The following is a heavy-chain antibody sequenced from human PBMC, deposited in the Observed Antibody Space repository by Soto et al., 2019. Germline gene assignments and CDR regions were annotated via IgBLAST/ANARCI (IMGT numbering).Heavy chain of an antibody. Sequence: GESLKISCAASGSTFSSYAMSWVRQAPGKGLEWVPAISGSGGSTYYADSVKGRFTISRDNSKNTLYLQMNSLRAEDTAVYYCGKADIVVVVAATFDYWGQGTLVTVSS. CDR1: GSTFSSYA. V-gene: IGHV3-23*01. CDR3: GKADIVVVVAATFDY. D-gene: IGHD2-15*01. CDR2: ISGSGGST. J-gene: IGHJ4*02.